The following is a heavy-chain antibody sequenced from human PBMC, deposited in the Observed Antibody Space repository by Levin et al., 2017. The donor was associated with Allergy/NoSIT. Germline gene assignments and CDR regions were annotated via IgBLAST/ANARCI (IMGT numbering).Heavy chain of an antibody. Sequence: ASVKVSCKASGYTFTGYYMHWVRQAPGQGLEWMGWINPNSGGTNYAQKFQGRVTMTRDTSISTAYMELSRLRSDDTAVYYCATGATYSGYDRMDVWGQGTTVTVSS. CDR1: GYTFTGYY. D-gene: IGHD5-12*01. CDR3: ATGATYSGYDRMDV. V-gene: IGHV1-2*02. CDR2: INPNSGGT. J-gene: IGHJ6*02.